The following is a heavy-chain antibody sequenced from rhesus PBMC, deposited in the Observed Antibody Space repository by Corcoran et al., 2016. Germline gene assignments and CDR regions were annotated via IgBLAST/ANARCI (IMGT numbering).Heavy chain of an antibody. CDR3: ARANFDAFDF. V-gene: IGHV4-99*01. J-gene: IGHJ3*01. CDR1: GYSISSGYY. Sequence: QVQLQESGPGLVKPSETLSLTCAVPGYSISSGYYWGWIPQPPGKGLEYIGYISGSNGSTYYNPSLKSRVTISKDTSKNQFSRKLSSVTAADTAVYYCARANFDAFDFWGQGLRVTVSS. D-gene: IGHD1-1*01. CDR2: ISGSNGST.